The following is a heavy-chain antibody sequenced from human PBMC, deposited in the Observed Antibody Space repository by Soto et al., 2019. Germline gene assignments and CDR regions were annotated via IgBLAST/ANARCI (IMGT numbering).Heavy chain of an antibody. Sequence: EVQLVESGGGLVQPGGSLRLSCAASGFTFSSYWMHWVRQAPGKGLVWVSRINSDGSSTSYADSVKGRFTISRDNAKNTLYLQMNSLRAEDTAVYYCARTTYGSGSYYTDWYFALWGRGTLVTVSS. CDR3: ARTTYGSGSYYTDWYFAL. D-gene: IGHD3-10*01. CDR1: GFTFSSYW. CDR2: INSDGSST. V-gene: IGHV3-74*01. J-gene: IGHJ2*01.